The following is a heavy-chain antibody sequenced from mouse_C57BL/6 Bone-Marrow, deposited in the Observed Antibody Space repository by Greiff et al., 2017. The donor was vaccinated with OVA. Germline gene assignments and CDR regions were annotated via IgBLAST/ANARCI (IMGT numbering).Heavy chain of an antibody. CDR1: GYTFTSYW. D-gene: IGHD1-1*01. CDR3: ARNYCGSSYGFAY. CDR2: IYPGSGST. Sequence: QVQLQQPGAELVKPGASVKMSCKASGYTFTSYWITWVKQRPGQGLEWIGDIYPGSGSTNYNEKFKSKATLTVDTSSSTAYMQLSSLTSEDSAVYYCARNYCGSSYGFAYWGQGTLVTVSA. V-gene: IGHV1-55*01. J-gene: IGHJ3*01.